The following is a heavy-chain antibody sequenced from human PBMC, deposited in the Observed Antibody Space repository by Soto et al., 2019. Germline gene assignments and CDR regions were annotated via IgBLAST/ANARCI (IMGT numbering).Heavy chain of an antibody. V-gene: IGHV3-23*01. J-gene: IGHJ4*02. Sequence: GSLRLSCAAFGFDFNKYAMTWVRQAPGKGLQWVSSITSNGDSTYYADSVKGRFTTSRDNSENTLYLQMNSLRADDTAVFYCAKDSPSYTTSPFYFDSWGQGTLVTVSS. CDR1: GFDFNKYA. D-gene: IGHD2-2*02. CDR2: ITSNGDST. CDR3: AKDSPSYTTSPFYFDS.